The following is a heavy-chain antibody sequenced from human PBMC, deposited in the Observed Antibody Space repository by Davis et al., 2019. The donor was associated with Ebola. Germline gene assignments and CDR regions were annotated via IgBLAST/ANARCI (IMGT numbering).Heavy chain of an antibody. D-gene: IGHD1-26*01. CDR2: IYSGGST. Sequence: GESLKISCAASGFTVSSNYMSWVRQAPGKGLEWVSVIYSGGSTYYADSVKGRLTISRDNSKNTLYVQMNSLRAEDTAVYYCATFSSGSYSPIDYWGQGTLVTVSS. J-gene: IGHJ4*02. V-gene: IGHV3-53*01. CDR1: GFTVSSNY. CDR3: ATFSSGSYSPIDY.